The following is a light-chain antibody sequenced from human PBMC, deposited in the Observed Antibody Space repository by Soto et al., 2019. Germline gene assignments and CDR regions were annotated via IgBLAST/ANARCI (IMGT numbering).Light chain of an antibody. Sequence: EIVMTQSPASLSLSPGERASLSCRASQSVSSYLAWYQQKPGQAPRVLIYDASDRATVIPARFSGSGSGTEFTLTISSLESEDFAVYYCQHCDNWPLTFGGGTKVDIK. V-gene: IGKV3-11*01. CDR3: QHCDNWPLT. CDR1: QSVSSY. CDR2: DAS. J-gene: IGKJ4*01.